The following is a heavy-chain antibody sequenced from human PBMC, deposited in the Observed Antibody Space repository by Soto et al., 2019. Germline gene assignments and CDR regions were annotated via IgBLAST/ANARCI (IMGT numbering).Heavy chain of an antibody. J-gene: IGHJ1*01. CDR1: GGTIGSLY. V-gene: IGHV4-59*11. CDR3: ARSRTTVTPSGFQH. CDR2: IYYTGST. Sequence: SQTLSLTCTVVGGTIGSLYCSWIRQPPGKGLEWIGYIYYTGSTNYNPSLKSRVTISVDTSKNQFSLKLSSVTAADTAVYYCARSRTTVTPSGFQHWGQGTLVTVSS. D-gene: IGHD4-17*01.